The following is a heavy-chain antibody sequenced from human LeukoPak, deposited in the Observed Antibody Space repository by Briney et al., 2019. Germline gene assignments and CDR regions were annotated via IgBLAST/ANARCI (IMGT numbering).Heavy chain of an antibody. CDR2: ISSSSSYI. V-gene: IGHV3-21*01. Sequence: GGSLRLSCAASGFTFSSYSMNWVRQAPGKGLEWVSSISSSSSYIYYADSVKGRFTISRDNAKNSLYLQMNSLRAEDTAVYYCARDGHSDGFDPWGQGTLVTVSS. D-gene: IGHD1-26*01. CDR3: ARDGHSDGFDP. CDR1: GFTFSSYS. J-gene: IGHJ5*02.